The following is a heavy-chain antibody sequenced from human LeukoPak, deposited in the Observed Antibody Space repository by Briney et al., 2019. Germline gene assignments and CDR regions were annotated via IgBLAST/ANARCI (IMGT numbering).Heavy chain of an antibody. CDR2: INPSGGST. CDR1: GYTFTSYY. CDR3: AREVGPTHQSIESSSWPETNDY. Sequence: ASVKVFCKASGYTFTSYYMHWVRHAPGQGLEWMVIINPSGGSTSYAQKFQGRVTMTRDTSTSTVYMELSSLRSEDTAVYYCAREVGPTHQSIESSSWPETNDYWGQGTLVTVSS. D-gene: IGHD6-13*01. V-gene: IGHV1-46*01. J-gene: IGHJ4*02.